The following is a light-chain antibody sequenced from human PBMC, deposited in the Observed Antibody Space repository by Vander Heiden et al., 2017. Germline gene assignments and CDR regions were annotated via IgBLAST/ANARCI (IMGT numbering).Light chain of an antibody. CDR2: SNN. V-gene: IGLV1-47*02. Sequence: QSVLTQPPSASGTPGQRVTISCSGSSSNIGSNYVYWYQQLPGPAPKLLIYSNNQRPSGVPDRFSGSKSGTSASLAISGLRSEDEADYYCAAWDDSLSGWVFGGGTKLTGL. J-gene: IGLJ3*02. CDR1: SSNIGSNY. CDR3: AAWDDSLSGWV.